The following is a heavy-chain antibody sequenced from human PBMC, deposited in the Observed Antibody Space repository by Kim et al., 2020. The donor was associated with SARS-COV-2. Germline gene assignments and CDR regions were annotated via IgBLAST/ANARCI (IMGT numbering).Heavy chain of an antibody. V-gene: IGHV4-39*01. Sequence: SETLSLTCTVSGGSISSSSYYWGWIRQPPGKGLEWIGSIYYSGSTYYNPSLKSRVTISVDTSKNQFSLKLSSVTAADTAVYYCASLYYDSSGYSQGHYWGQGTLVTVSS. CDR3: ASLYYDSSGYSQGHY. D-gene: IGHD3-22*01. CDR2: IYYSGST. CDR1: GGSISSSSYY. J-gene: IGHJ4*02.